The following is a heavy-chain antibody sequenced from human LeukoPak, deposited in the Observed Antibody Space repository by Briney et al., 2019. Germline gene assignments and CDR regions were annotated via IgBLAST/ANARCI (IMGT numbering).Heavy chain of an antibody. D-gene: IGHD3-9*01. V-gene: IGHV3-48*03. CDR2: ISSSGSTI. CDR1: GFTFSSYE. J-gene: IGHJ4*02. Sequence: GGSLRLSCAASGFTFSSYEMNWVRQAPGKGLEWVSYISSSGSTIYYADSVKGRFTISRDNSKSTLYLQMNSLRAEDTAVYYCAKVSYYDILTGSFFDYWGQGTLVTVSS. CDR3: AKVSYYDILTGSFFDY.